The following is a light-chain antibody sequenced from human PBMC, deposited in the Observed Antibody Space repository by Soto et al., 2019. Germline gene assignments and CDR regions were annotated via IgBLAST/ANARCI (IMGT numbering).Light chain of an antibody. CDR3: SSYTSTNTVI. Sequence: QSALTQPASVSGSPGQSITISCTGTSSDVGGYNYVSWYQHHPGKAPKLMIYDVSNRPSGVSNRFPGSKSGNTASLTISGLQAEDEADYYCSSYTSTNTVIFGGGTKVTVL. V-gene: IGLV2-14*03. CDR1: SSDVGGYNY. CDR2: DVS. J-gene: IGLJ2*01.